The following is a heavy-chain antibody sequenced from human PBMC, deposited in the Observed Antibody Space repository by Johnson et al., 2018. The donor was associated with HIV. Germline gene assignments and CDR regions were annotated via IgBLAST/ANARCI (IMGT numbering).Heavy chain of an antibody. D-gene: IGHD6-13*01. V-gene: IGHV3-30*03. CDR1: GFTFSSYW. Sequence: QVQLVESGGGLVQPGGSLRLSCAASGFTFSSYWMSWVRQAPGKGLEWVAVISYDGSNKYYADSVQGRFTISRDNAKNSLYLQMNSLRAEDTAVYYCARELPKNTGYSSSLYHCQAFDIWGQGTMVTVSS. CDR3: ARELPKNTGYSSSLYHCQAFDI. J-gene: IGHJ3*02. CDR2: ISYDGSNK.